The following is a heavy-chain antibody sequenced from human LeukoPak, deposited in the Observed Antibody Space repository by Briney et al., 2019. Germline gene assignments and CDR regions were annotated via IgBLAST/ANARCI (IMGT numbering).Heavy chain of an antibody. CDR3: ARDYVIAARRGNWFDP. CDR1: GYTFTSYG. Sequence: ASVKVSCKASGYTFTSYGISWVRQAPGQELEWMGWISAYNGNTNYAQKLQGRVTMTTDTSTSTAYMELRSLRSDDTAVYYCARDYVIAARRGNWFDPWGQGTLVTVSS. CDR2: ISAYNGNT. D-gene: IGHD6-6*01. V-gene: IGHV1-18*01. J-gene: IGHJ5*02.